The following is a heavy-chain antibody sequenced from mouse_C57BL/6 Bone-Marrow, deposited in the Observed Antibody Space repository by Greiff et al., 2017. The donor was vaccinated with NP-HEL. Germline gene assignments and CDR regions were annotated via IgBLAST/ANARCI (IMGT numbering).Heavy chain of an antibody. CDR2: IDPENGDT. CDR1: GFNIKDDY. V-gene: IGHV14-4*01. D-gene: IGHD1-1*01. Sequence: VQLQQSGAELVRPGASVKLSCTASGFNIKDDYMHWVKQRPEQGLEWIGWIDPENGDTEYASKFQGKATITADTSSNTAYLQLSSLTSEDTAVYYCTTLITTVVPNYFDYWGQGTTLTVSS. CDR3: TTLITTVVPNYFDY. J-gene: IGHJ2*01.